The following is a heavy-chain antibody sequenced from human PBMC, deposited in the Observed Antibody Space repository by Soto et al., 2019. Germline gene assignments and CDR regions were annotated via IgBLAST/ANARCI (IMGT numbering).Heavy chain of an antibody. CDR3: ARASHYGSGSYYKYYYCYGMDV. CDR2: IYPGDSDT. Sequence: GESLKISCMGSGYSFTSYWIGWVRQMPGKGLEWMGIIYPGDSDTRYSPSFQGQVTISADKSISTAYLQGSRLKASDTAMYYCARASHYGSGSYYKYYYCYGMDVWRQGLTVTV. V-gene: IGHV5-51*01. J-gene: IGHJ6*02. D-gene: IGHD3-10*01. CDR1: GYSFTSYW.